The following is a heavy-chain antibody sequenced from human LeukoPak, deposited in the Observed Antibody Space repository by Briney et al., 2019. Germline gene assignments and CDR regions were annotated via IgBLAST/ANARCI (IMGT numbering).Heavy chain of an antibody. CDR1: GFNFNSNA. CDR2: ISSSGSTI. Sequence: GGSLRLSCATSGFNFNSNAMIWVRQAPGEGLEWVSCISSSGSTIYYADSVKGRFTISRDNAKNSLYLQMNSLRAEDTAVYYCARVGVVPGIVGLYYFDYWGQGTLVTVSS. D-gene: IGHD3-22*01. V-gene: IGHV3-48*03. CDR3: ARVGVVPGIVGLYYFDY. J-gene: IGHJ4*02.